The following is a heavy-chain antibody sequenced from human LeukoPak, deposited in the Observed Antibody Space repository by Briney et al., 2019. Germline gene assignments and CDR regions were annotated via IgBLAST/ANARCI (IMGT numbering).Heavy chain of an antibody. D-gene: IGHD1-26*01. CDR3: ARHLSRSYFDAVYFQD. V-gene: IGHV4-59*08. CDR1: GVTISNYW. J-gene: IGHJ1*01. CDR2: IHNGGRT. Sequence: EPLSLSCTVSGVTISNYWWSWLRQPPGKGLEWVGDIHNGGRTNHYASLRSRVTMSVDTSKNQLSLQLFSVTAAETAVYCCARHLSRSYFDAVYFQDWGEGALVTVSS.